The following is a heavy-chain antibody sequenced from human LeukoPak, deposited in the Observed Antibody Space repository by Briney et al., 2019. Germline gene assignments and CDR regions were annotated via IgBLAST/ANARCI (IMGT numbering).Heavy chain of an antibody. CDR3: ARDMAGYSSGWLGSYYYYGMDV. D-gene: IGHD6-19*01. CDR1: GFTFSSYS. CDR2: ISSSSSYI. Sequence: GGSLRLSCAASGFTFSSYSMNGVRQAPGKGLECFSSISSSSSYIYYADSVKGRFTISRDNAKNSLYLQMNSLRAEDTAVYYCARDMAGYSSGWLGSYYYYGMDVWGQGTTVTVSS. V-gene: IGHV3-21*01. J-gene: IGHJ6*02.